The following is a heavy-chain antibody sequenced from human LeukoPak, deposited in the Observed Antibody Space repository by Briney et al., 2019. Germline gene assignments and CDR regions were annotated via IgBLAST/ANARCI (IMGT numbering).Heavy chain of an antibody. CDR2: ISSSSSTI. D-gene: IGHD3-22*01. J-gene: IGHJ5*02. CDR1: GFTFSSYW. V-gene: IGHV3-48*04. CDR3: ARDPSRPYYYDSSGLPPFDP. Sequence: GGSLRLSCAASGFTFSSYWMSWVRQAPGKGLEWVSYISSSSSTIYYADSVKGRFTISRDNAKNSLYLQMNSLRAEDTAVYYCARDPSRPYYYDSSGLPPFDPWGQGTLVTVSS.